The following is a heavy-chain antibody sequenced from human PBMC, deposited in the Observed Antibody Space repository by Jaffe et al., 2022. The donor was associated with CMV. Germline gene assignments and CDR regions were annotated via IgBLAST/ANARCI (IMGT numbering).Heavy chain of an antibody. CDR1: GFTFDDYA. CDR2: ISWNSGSI. V-gene: IGHV3-9*01. Sequence: EVQLVESGGGLVQPGRSLRLSCAASGFTFDDYAMHWVRQAPGKGLEWVSGISWNSGSIGYADSVKGRFTISRDNAKNSLYLQMNSLRAEDTALYYCAKDLRSYYYGMDVWGQGTTVTVSS. CDR3: AKDLRSYYYGMDV. J-gene: IGHJ6*02.